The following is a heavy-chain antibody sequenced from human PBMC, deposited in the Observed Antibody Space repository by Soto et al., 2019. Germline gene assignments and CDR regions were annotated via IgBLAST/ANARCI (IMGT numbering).Heavy chain of an antibody. Sequence: VQLVESGGGVVQPGRSLRLSCVASGFLFDTYGMHWVRQTPGKGLEWVAIISYDGSHKEYADSVKGRFAISRDNSENTLYLQMNNLGVEDTALYYCATSASSDHWDQGTQVTVSS. J-gene: IGHJ4*02. CDR1: GFLFDTYG. CDR3: ATSASSDH. CDR2: ISYDGSHK. V-gene: IGHV3-30*03. D-gene: IGHD1-26*01.